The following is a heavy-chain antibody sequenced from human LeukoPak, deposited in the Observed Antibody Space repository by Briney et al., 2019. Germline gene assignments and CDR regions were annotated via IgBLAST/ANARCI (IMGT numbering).Heavy chain of an antibody. Sequence: SETLSLTCTVSGGSISSYYWSWIRQPPGKGLEWIGYIYYSGNTNYNPSLRSRVTISVDTSKNQFSLKLSSVTAADTAVYYCAREWEKEYSYGVAFDYWGQGTLVTVSS. CDR2: IYYSGNT. CDR1: GGSISSYY. CDR3: AREWEKEYSYGVAFDY. D-gene: IGHD5-18*01. J-gene: IGHJ4*02. V-gene: IGHV4-59*12.